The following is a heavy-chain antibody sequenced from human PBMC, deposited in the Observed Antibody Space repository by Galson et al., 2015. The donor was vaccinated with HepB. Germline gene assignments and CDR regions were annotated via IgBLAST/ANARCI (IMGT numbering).Heavy chain of an antibody. CDR2: IRSRANTYAT. D-gene: IGHD1-26*01. Sequence: SLRLSCAASGFTFSGSAMHWVRQSYGKGLEWVGRIRSRANTYATAYAASVKGRFSISRDDSMSTAFLQMNSLEADDTAVYYCSGQEWEAVAYCGMGVWGQGTLVTVSS. V-gene: IGHV3-73*01. CDR3: SGQEWEAVAYCGMGV. J-gene: IGHJ4*02. CDR1: GFTFSGSA.